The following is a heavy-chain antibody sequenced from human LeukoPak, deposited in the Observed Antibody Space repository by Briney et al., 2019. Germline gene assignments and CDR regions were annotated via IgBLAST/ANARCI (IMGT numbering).Heavy chain of an antibody. J-gene: IGHJ6*03. CDR2: IYYSGRT. CDR3: ASAALPDYYYMDV. Sequence: SETLSLTCTVSGGSISSYYWSWIWQPPGKGLEWIGYIYYSGRTNYNPSLKSRVTISVDTSKNQFSLKLSSVTAADTAVYYCASAALPDYYYMDVWGKGTTVTVSS. CDR1: GGSISSYY. V-gene: IGHV4-59*01.